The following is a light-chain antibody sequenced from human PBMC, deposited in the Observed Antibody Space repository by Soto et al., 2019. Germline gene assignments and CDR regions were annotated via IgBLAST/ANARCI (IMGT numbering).Light chain of an antibody. CDR1: SSDVGTYNF. CDR3: SSYSSTSTPWV. J-gene: IGLJ3*02. V-gene: IGLV2-14*01. CDR2: AVS. Sequence: QSVLTQPASVSGSPGQSITISCTGTSSDVGTYNFVSWYQQHPGKAPKLMIYAVSSRPSGVSNRFSGSKSGNTASLTISGLQAEDEADYYCSSYSSTSTPWVFGGGTKLTVL.